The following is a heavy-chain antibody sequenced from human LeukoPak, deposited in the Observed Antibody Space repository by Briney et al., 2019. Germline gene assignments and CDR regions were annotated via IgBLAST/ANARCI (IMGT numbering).Heavy chain of an antibody. Sequence: ASVKVSCKVSGYTLTELSMHWVRQAPGKGLEWMGGFDPEDGETIYAQKFQGRVTMTEDTSTDTAHMELSSLRSEDTAVYYCATGRGYSYDYYYYGMDVWGQGTTVTVSS. CDR2: FDPEDGET. CDR3: ATGRGYSYDYYYYGMDV. J-gene: IGHJ6*02. V-gene: IGHV1-24*01. D-gene: IGHD5-18*01. CDR1: GYTLTELS.